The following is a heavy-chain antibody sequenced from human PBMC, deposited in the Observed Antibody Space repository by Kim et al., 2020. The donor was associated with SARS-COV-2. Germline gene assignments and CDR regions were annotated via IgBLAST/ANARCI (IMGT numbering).Heavy chain of an antibody. CDR1: GFTFSSYA. D-gene: IGHD1-26*01. J-gene: IGHJ3*02. Sequence: GGSLRLSCAASGFTFSSYAMSWVRQAPGKGLEWVSAISGSGGSTYYADSVKGRFTISRDNSKNTLYLQMNSLRAEDTAVYYCAKVLSDRGVGATRTPGALDNWGQGTMVTVSS. CDR3: AKVLSDRGVGATRTPGALDN. V-gene: IGHV3-23*01. CDR2: ISGSGGST.